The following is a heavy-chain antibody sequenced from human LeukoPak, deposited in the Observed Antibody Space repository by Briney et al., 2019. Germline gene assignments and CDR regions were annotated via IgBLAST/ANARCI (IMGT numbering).Heavy chain of an antibody. CDR2: TYHSGST. D-gene: IGHD5-18*01. J-gene: IGHJ3*02. V-gene: IGHV4-30-2*01. CDR3: ARGVDTASGDGFDI. CDR1: GGSISRTGYS. Sequence: PSETLSLTCTVSGGSISRTGYSWSWIRQPPGQGLEWLAYTYHSGSTYYNPSLKSRPTISLDRSRNQFSLKLSSVTAADSAVYYCARGVDTASGDGFDIWGQGTMVTVSS.